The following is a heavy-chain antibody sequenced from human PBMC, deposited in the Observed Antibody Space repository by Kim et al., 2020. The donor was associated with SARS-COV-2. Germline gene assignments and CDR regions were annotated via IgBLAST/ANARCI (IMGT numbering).Heavy chain of an antibody. D-gene: IGHD5-12*01. J-gene: IGHJ4*02. V-gene: IGHV1-2*02. CDR3: ARASVATIRPFDY. Sequence: YAQKFQGRVTMTRDTSISTAYMELSRLRADDTAVYYCARASVATIRPFDYWGQGTLVTVSS.